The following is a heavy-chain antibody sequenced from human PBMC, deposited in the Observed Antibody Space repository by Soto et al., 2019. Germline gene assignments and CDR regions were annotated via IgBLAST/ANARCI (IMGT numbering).Heavy chain of an antibody. D-gene: IGHD2-2*01. V-gene: IGHV1-18*01. CDR3: ARVVPGAEAWFGP. CDR2: ISLYSDGT. CDR1: GYTFSNYG. J-gene: IGHJ5*02. Sequence: ASLKVSCKSSGYTFSNYGITWVRQAPGQPLEWLGWISLYSDGTNYAQKFQGRVSMTTDTSTTTAYMELRSLRSDDTAVYYCARVVPGAEAWFGPWGQGTLVTVSS.